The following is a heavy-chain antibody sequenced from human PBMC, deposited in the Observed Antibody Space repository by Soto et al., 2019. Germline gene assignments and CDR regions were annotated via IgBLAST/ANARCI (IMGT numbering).Heavy chain of an antibody. J-gene: IGHJ3*02. V-gene: IGHV1-18*01. CDR3: ARYCSCGSCDSNTPFAI. CDR2: ISAYNGNT. Sequence: APVKVSGKSACYTVTSYGITGVRQAPGQELEYMGWISAYNGNTNYAQKLQGRVTMTADTSTNTAYMELRSLRSDATALYYCARYCSCGSCDSNTPFAIWGQGTMGTVS. CDR1: CYTVTSYG. D-gene: IGHD2-15*01.